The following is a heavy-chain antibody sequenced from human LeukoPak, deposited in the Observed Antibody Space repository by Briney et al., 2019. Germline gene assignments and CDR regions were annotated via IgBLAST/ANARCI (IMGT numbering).Heavy chain of an antibody. V-gene: IGHV3-7*01. CDR3: ARSSEYDFWSGYSENWFDP. J-gene: IGHJ5*02. D-gene: IGHD3/OR15-3a*01. Sequence: GGSLRLSCAASGFTFSSYWMSWVRQAPGKGLEWVANIKKDGSEKYYVDSVKGRFTVSRDNAKTSLYLQMNSLRAEDTAVYYCARSSEYDFWSGYSENWFDPWGQGTLVTVSS. CDR1: GFTFSSYW. CDR2: IKKDGSEK.